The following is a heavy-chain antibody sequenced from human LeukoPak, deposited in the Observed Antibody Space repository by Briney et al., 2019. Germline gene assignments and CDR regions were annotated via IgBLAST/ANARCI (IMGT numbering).Heavy chain of an antibody. CDR1: GYTFTSYG. CDR3: ARGDTIWSGYYGHDY. D-gene: IGHD3-3*01. V-gene: IGHV1-18*01. J-gene: IGHJ4*02. Sequence: GASVKVSCKASGYTFTSYGISWVRQAPGQGLEWMGWISAYNGNTNYAQKLQGRVTMTTDTSTSTAYMELRSLRSDDPAVYYCARGDTIWSGYYGHDYWGQGTLVTVSS. CDR2: ISAYNGNT.